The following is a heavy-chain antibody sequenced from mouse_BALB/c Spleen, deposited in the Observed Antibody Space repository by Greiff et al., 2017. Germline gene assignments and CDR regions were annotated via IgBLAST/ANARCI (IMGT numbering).Heavy chain of an antibody. CDR2: IDPANGNT. V-gene: IGHV14-3*02. J-gene: IGHJ3*01. Sequence: DVKLVESGAELVEPGASVKLSCTASGFNIKDTYMHWVKQRPEQGLEWIGRIDPANGNTKYDPKFQGKATITADTSSNTAYLQLSSLTSEDTAVYYCAPYYSFAYWGQGTLVTVSA. CDR1: GFNIKDTY. D-gene: IGHD2-12*01. CDR3: APYYSFAY.